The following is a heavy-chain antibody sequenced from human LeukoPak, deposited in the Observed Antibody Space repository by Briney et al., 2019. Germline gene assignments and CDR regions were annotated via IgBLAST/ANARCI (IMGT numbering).Heavy chain of an antibody. CDR2: MNPNSVNT. Sequence: ASVNVSSTASGYTLARYDINWVRQATGPGVEWMGWMNPNSVNTAYAPKLQGRVTMTRNTSTSTAYMELSSLRSEDTAVYYCARRQESYDSSGYQKPRAESSQHWGQGTLVTVSS. J-gene: IGHJ1*01. D-gene: IGHD3-22*01. CDR3: ARRQESYDSSGYQKPRAESSQH. V-gene: IGHV1-8*01. CDR1: GYTLARYD.